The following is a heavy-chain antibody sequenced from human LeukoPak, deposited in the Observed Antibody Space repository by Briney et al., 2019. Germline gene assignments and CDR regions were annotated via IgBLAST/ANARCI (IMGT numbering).Heavy chain of an antibody. CDR3: AKTSVDDFWSGYYGASLFDY. V-gene: IGHV3-53*05. CDR1: GFTVSSSY. CDR2: IYGGGST. J-gene: IGHJ4*02. Sequence: GGSLRLSCAASGFTVSSSYMNWVRQAPGKGLEWVSLIYGGGSTYYADSVKGRFTISRDNSKNTLYLQMNSLRAEDTAVYYCAKTSVDDFWSGYYGASLFDYWGQGTLVTVSS. D-gene: IGHD3-3*01.